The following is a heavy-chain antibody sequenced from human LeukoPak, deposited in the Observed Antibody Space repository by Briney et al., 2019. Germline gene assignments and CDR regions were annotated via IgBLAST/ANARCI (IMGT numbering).Heavy chain of an antibody. V-gene: IGHV4-38-2*02. D-gene: IGHD6-19*01. CDR2: IYHSGST. CDR1: GYSISSGYY. J-gene: IGHJ4*02. CDR3: ARVTREWLASDY. Sequence: SETLSLTCTVSGYSISSGYYWGWIRQPPGKGLEWIGSIYHSGSTYYNPSLKSRVTISVETSKNQFSLKLSSVTAADTAVYYCARVTREWLASDYWGQGTLVTVSS.